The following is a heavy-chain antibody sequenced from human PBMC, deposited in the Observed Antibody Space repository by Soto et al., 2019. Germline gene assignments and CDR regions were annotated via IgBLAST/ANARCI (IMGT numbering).Heavy chain of an antibody. V-gene: IGHV4-30-2*01. D-gene: IGHD3-22*01. CDR1: WDYSGASAGC. J-gene: IGHJ3*01. CDR3: AVTRLYDNFDYHRDGFNF. CDR2: IYRSGVT. Sequence: SETLSLSSSFPWDYSGASAGCWSWIRKPPGQTLEWVGFIYRSGVTSYNPSLKSRGSISLDTSNNQCSLKLGSVTAEDTAVYFCAVTRLYDNFDYHRDGFNFWGQGTMVNVS.